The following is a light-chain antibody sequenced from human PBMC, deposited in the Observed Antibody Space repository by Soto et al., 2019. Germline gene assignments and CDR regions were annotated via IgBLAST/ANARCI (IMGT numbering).Light chain of an antibody. CDR1: QDITNS. CDR2: DVS. J-gene: IGKJ4*01. CDR3: QQYYNLPLT. Sequence: DIQMTQSASSLSASVGERVTITCRASQDITNSLNWYQQIPGKAPKLLIYDVSNLHTGVPSRFTGSGSGTDFSLTISSVQPEDFATYYCQQYYNLPLTFGGGTKVEI. V-gene: IGKV1-33*01.